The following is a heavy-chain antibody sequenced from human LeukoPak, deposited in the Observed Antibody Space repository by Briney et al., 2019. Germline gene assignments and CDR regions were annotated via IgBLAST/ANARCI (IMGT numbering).Heavy chain of an antibody. CDR2: VIPIFGTA. V-gene: IGHV1-69*05. Sequence: SVKVSCKASGGTFSSYAISWVRQAPGQGLEWMGRVIPIFGTANYAQKFQGRVTITTDESTSTAYMELSSLRSEDTAVYYCARDLYYYDSSGYPSPFDYWGQGTLVTVSS. CDR3: ARDLYYYDSSGYPSPFDY. CDR1: GGTFSSYA. D-gene: IGHD3-22*01. J-gene: IGHJ4*02.